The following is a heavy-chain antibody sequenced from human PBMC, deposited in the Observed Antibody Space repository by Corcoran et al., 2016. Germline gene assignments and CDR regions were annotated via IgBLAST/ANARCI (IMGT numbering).Heavy chain of an antibody. J-gene: IGHJ4*02. Sequence: QVQLVESGGGVVQPGRSLRLSCAASGFTFSSYGMHWVRQAPGKGLEWVAVIWYDGSNKYYADSVKGRFTISRDNSKNTLYLQMNSLRAEDTAVYYCVRVIYYYDSSGYGYWGQGTLVTVSS. CDR3: VRVIYYYDSSGYGY. CDR2: IWYDGSNK. CDR1: GFTFSSYG. V-gene: IGHV3-33*01. D-gene: IGHD3-22*01.